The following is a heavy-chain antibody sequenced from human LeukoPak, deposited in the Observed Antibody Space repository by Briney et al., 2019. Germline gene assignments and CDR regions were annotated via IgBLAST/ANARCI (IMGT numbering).Heavy chain of an antibody. CDR1: GFTFSSYI. Sequence: GGSLRLSCAASGFTFSSYIFNWVRQAPGRELEWVSYISSGGSTMYYADSVKGRFTISRDNAKNSLYLQMNSLRAEDTAVYYCARERGSIVGATVTDYWGQGTLVTVSS. D-gene: IGHD1-26*01. V-gene: IGHV3-48*04. CDR2: ISSGGSTM. J-gene: IGHJ4*02. CDR3: ARERGSIVGATVTDY.